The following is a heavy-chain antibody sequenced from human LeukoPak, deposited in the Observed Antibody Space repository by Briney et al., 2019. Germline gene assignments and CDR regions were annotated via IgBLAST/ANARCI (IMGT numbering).Heavy chain of an antibody. V-gene: IGHV1-2*02. Sequence: ASVKVSCKASGYSFTGHYVHWVRQAPGQGLEWMGWINPNSGGTNYAQKFQGRVTMTRDTSISTAYMELSRLRSDDTAVYYCARAMDWVSTLHYWGQGTLVTVSS. J-gene: IGHJ4*02. CDR2: INPNSGGT. CDR1: GYSFTGHY. D-gene: IGHD5/OR15-5a*01. CDR3: ARAMDWVSTLHY.